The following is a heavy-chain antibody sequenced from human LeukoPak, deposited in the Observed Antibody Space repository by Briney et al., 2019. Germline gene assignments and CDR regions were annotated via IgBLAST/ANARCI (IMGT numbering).Heavy chain of an antibody. J-gene: IGHJ4*02. CDR2: PYYRAKWYN. CDR3: AYQILYSSGCYPFDY. Sequence: SQTLSLTCALSGDSFSITSAAWDWIRQSPSRGLEWLGRPYYRAKWYNDYAVSVKSRTTINPDTSKNQFSLQLNSVTPEDTAVYYCAYQILYSSGCYPFDYWGQGTLVTASS. D-gene: IGHD6-19*01. CDR1: GDSFSITSAA. V-gene: IGHV6-1*01.